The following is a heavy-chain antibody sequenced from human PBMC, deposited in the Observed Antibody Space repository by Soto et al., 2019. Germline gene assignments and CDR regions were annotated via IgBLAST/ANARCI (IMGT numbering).Heavy chain of an antibody. Sequence: ASVKVSCKASGYTFTSYAMHWVRQAPGQRLEWMGWINAGNGNTKYSQKFKGRVTITRDTSASTAYMELSSLRSEDTAVYFCARAIGYSSGWYFDYWGEGTLVTVSS. CDR1: GYTFTSYA. CDR2: INAGNGNT. J-gene: IGHJ4*02. D-gene: IGHD6-19*01. V-gene: IGHV1-3*01. CDR3: ARAIGYSSGWYFDY.